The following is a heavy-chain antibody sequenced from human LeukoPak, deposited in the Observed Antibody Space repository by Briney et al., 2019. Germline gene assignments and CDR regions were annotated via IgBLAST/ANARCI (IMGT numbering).Heavy chain of an antibody. CDR2: IKQDGSEK. D-gene: IGHD3-10*02. CDR3: ARVRHYVPPGDFDL. V-gene: IGHV3-7*01. J-gene: IGHJ2*01. CDR1: GFTFSSYA. Sequence: GGSLRLSCAASGFTFSSYATSWVRQAPGKGLEWVANIKQDGSEKYYVDSVKGRFTISRDNAKNSLYLQMNSLRAEDTAVYYCARVRHYVPPGDFDLWGRGTLVTVSS.